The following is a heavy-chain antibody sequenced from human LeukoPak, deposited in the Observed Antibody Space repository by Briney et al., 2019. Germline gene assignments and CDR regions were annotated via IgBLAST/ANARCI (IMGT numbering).Heavy chain of an antibody. CDR3: ARAYDSSGYYYNWFDP. Sequence: SETLSLTCTVSGGSIRSYYWSWIRQPAGKGLEWIGRIYTSGSTNYNPSLKSRVTMSVDTSKNQFSLKLSSVTAADTAVYYCARAYDSSGYYYNWFDPWGQGTLVTVSS. V-gene: IGHV4-4*07. D-gene: IGHD3-22*01. J-gene: IGHJ5*02. CDR2: IYTSGST. CDR1: GGSIRSYY.